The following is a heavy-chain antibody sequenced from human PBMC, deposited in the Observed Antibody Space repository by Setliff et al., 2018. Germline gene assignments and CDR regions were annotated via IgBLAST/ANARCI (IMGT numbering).Heavy chain of an antibody. D-gene: IGHD2-2*01. Sequence: ASVKVSCKTSGYTFTNFGINWVRQAPGQGLEWMGWISGYYNKTNYAQKFQDRVTMTTDTSTGTAYMELRSLRSDDTAVYYCARGPKDFVVLPTAAYFDYWGQGTLVTVSS. J-gene: IGHJ4*02. CDR2: ISGYYNKT. V-gene: IGHV1-18*01. CDR1: GYTFTNFG. CDR3: ARGPKDFVVLPTAAYFDY.